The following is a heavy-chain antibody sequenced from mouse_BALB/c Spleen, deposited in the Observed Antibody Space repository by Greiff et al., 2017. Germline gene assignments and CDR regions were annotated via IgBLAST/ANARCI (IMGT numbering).Heavy chain of an antibody. CDR2: IWAGGST. D-gene: IGHD2-14*01. CDR3: ARDRYDSAMDY. Sequence: VHLVESGPGLVAPSQSLSITCTVSGFSLTSYGVHWVRQPPGKGLEWLGVIWAGGSTNYNSALMSRLSISKDNSKSQVFLKMNSLQTDDTAMYYCARDRYDSAMDYWGQGTSVTVSS. CDR1: GFSLTSYG. V-gene: IGHV2-9*02. J-gene: IGHJ4*01.